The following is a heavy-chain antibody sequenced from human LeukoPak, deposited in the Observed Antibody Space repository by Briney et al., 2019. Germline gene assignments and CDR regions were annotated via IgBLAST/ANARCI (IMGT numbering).Heavy chain of an antibody. J-gene: IGHJ4*02. D-gene: IGHD6-6*01. CDR1: GGSISSYY. CDR2: IYYSGST. Sequence: PSETLSLTCTVSGGSISSYYWSWIRQPPGKGLEWIGYIYYSGSTNYNPSLKSRVTRSVDTSKNQFSLKLSSVTAAGTAVYYCARGSPYSSSFCFDYWGQGTLVTVSS. CDR3: ARGSPYSSSFCFDY. V-gene: IGHV4-59*01.